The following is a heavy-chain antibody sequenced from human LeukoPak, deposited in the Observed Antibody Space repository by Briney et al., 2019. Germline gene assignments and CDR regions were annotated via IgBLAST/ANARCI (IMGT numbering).Heavy chain of an antibody. CDR2: ISSSSSYI. Sequence: GGSLRLSCAASGFTFSSYSMNWVRQAPGKGLEWVSSISSSSSYICYADSVKGRFTISRDNAKSSLYLQMNSLRAEDTAVYHCARDPYDILTGYPSYYFDYWGQGTLVTVSS. D-gene: IGHD3-9*01. J-gene: IGHJ4*02. CDR3: ARDPYDILTGYPSYYFDY. V-gene: IGHV3-21*01. CDR1: GFTFSSYS.